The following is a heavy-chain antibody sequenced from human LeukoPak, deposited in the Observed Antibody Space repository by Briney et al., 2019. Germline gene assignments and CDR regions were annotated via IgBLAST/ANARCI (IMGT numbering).Heavy chain of an antibody. V-gene: IGHV1-8*01. D-gene: IGHD3-3*01. CDR2: MNPNSGNT. CDR1: GYTFTSYD. Sequence: ASVKVSCKASGYTFTSYDINWVRQATGQGLEWMGWMNPNSGNTGYAQKFQGKVTMTRNTSMSTAYMELSSLRSEDTAVYYCARGTNYDFWSGYYKYDYMDVWGKGTTVTVSS. J-gene: IGHJ6*03. CDR3: ARGTNYDFWSGYYKYDYMDV.